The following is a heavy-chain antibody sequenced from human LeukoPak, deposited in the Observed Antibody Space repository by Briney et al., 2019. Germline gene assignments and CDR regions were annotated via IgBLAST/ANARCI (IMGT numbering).Heavy chain of an antibody. CDR3: ARHGGPDYYDSSGYFDY. D-gene: IGHD3-22*01. V-gene: IGHV4-59*08. CDR2: IYYSAST. Sequence: SETLSLTCTVSGGSISSYYWSWIRQPPGKGLEWIGYIYYSASTNYNPSLKSRVTISVDTSKNQFSLKLSSVTAADTAVYYCARHGGPDYYDSSGYFDYWGQGTLVTVSS. CDR1: GGSISSYY. J-gene: IGHJ4*02.